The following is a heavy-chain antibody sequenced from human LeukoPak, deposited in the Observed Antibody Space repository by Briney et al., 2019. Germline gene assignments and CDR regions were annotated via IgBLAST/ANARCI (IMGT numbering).Heavy chain of an antibody. J-gene: IGHJ3*02. CDR2: ISAYNGNT. CDR3: ARGFSRFGESTDAFDI. D-gene: IGHD3-10*01. CDR1: GYTFSNYG. V-gene: IGHV1-18*01. Sequence: GASVKVSCKASGYTFSNYGITWVRQAPGQGLEWMGWISAYNGNTNHAQNLQGRVTMTRDTSTSTAYMELRSLRSDDTAVYYCARGFSRFGESTDAFDIWGQGTMVTVSS.